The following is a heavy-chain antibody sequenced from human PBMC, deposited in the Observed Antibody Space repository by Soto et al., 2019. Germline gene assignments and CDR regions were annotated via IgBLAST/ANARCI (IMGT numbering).Heavy chain of an antibody. V-gene: IGHV1-3*01. CDR3: ARDLAMDV. J-gene: IGHJ6*02. D-gene: IGHD3-16*01. CDR1: GYTFTSYA. CDR2: INAGNGNR. Sequence: ASVKVSCKASGYTFTSYAMHWVRQAPGQRLEWMGWINAGNGNRKYSQKFQGRVTITSDTSASTAYMELSSLRSEDTAVYYCARDLAMDVWGQGTTVTVSS.